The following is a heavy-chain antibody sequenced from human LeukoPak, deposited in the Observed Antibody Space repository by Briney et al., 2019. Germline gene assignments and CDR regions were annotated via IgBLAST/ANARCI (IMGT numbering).Heavy chain of an antibody. D-gene: IGHD2-2*01. V-gene: IGHV3-23*01. J-gene: IGHJ4*02. CDR2: ISGSGGST. CDR3: AKDRHIVVVPAARDY. CDR1: GFTFSSYA. Sequence: PGGSLRLSCAASGFTFSSYAMSWVRQAPGKGLEWVSAISGSGGSTYYADSVKGRFTISRDNSKNTLYLQMNSLRAEDTAVYYCAKDRHIVVVPAARDYWGQGTLVTVSS.